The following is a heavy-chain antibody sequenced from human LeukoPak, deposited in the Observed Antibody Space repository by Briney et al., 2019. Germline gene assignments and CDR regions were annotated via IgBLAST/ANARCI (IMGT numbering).Heavy chain of an antibody. Sequence: SVKVSCKASGGTFTSYAISWVRQAPGQGLEWMGGIIPIFGTANYAQKFQGRVTITADESTSTAYMELSSLRSEDTAVYYCARYSSSWYQGVYAFDIWGQGTMVTVSS. CDR3: ARYSSSWYQGVYAFDI. J-gene: IGHJ3*02. D-gene: IGHD6-13*01. CDR1: GGTFTSYA. CDR2: IIPIFGTA. V-gene: IGHV1-69*01.